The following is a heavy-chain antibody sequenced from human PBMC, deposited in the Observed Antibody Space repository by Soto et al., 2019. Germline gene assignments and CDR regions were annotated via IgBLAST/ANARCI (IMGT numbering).Heavy chain of an antibody. Sequence: QVQLQESGPGLVKPSQTLSLTCTVSGGSISSGGYYWSWIRQHPGKGLEWIGYIYYSGSTYYNPSLKSRVTISVDTSNNQFSLKLSSVTAADTAVYYCARVPEPPPQSGYDWTFDYWGQGTLVTVSS. CDR1: GGSISSGGYY. CDR2: IYYSGST. V-gene: IGHV4-31*03. J-gene: IGHJ4*02. D-gene: IGHD5-12*01. CDR3: ARVPEPPPQSGYDWTFDY.